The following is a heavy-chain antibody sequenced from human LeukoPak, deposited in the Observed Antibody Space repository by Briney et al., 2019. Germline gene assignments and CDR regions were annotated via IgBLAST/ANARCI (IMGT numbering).Heavy chain of an antibody. CDR1: GGSFSGFY. J-gene: IGHJ4*02. CDR3: GRNFDY. V-gene: IGHV4-34*01. CDR2: IDHSGIT. Sequence: SETLSLTCAVYGGSFSGFYWGWFRQTPEKGLEWIGDIDHSGITNYNPSLKSRVTISVDTSKNQLSLDLTSVTYADTGVYYCGRNFDYWGQGTLVIVSS.